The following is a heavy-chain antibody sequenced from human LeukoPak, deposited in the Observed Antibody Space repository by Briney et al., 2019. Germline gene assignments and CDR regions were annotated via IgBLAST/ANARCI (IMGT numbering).Heavy chain of an antibody. D-gene: IGHD3-22*01. CDR3: ARDGLDSSGYYLHAFDI. J-gene: IGHJ3*02. Sequence: ASVKVSCKASGYTFTSYAMNWVRQAPGQGLEWMGWINTNTGNPTYAQGFTGRFVFSLDTSVSTAYLQISSLKAEDTAVYYCARDGLDSSGYYLHAFDIWGQGTMVTVSS. CDR2: INTNTGNP. V-gene: IGHV7-4-1*02. CDR1: GYTFTSYA.